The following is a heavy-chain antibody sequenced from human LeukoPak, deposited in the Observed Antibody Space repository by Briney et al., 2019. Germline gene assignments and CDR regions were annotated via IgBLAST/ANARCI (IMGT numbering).Heavy chain of an antibody. Sequence: PGGSLRLSCAAPGFTFSSYSMNWVRQAPGKGLEWVSSISSSSSYIYYADSVKGRFTISRDNAKNSLYLQMNSLRAEDTAVYYCARVDYSIGWFDPWGQGTLVTVSS. V-gene: IGHV3-21*01. CDR3: ARVDYSIGWFDP. CDR1: GFTFSSYS. J-gene: IGHJ5*02. D-gene: IGHD4-11*01. CDR2: ISSSSSYI.